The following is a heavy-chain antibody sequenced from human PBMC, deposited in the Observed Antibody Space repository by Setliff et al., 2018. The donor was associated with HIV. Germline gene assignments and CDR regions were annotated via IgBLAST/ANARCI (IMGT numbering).Heavy chain of an antibody. D-gene: IGHD4-17*01. CDR3: VKEGGTVTTTYFDF. CDR1: GFAFKHYA. Sequence: PGGSLRLSCTASGFAFKHYAMSWVRKAPKKGLQWVAIIYSGGETQYDADSVKGRFTVSRDNARNTVYLQMDNLRPEDTAMYHCVKEGGTVTTTYFDFWGPGSLVTVSS. J-gene: IGHJ4*02. CDR2: IYSGGETQ. V-gene: IGHV3-23*03.